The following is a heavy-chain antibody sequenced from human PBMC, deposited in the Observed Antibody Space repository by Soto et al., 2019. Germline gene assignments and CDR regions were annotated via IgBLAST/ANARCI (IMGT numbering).Heavy chain of an antibody. V-gene: IGHV4-59*08. Sequence: QVQLQQSGPGLVKPSETLSLTCTVSSGPSSSHNWGWIRQPPGRGLEWIGYVYDTGDTSYNPSLRWPVPLSADPTTNHLSLTLTSVTAADTAVYYCGRKGVGYLHGLVDVWGQGTTGSVSS. CDR3: GRKGVGYLHGLVDV. CDR2: VYDTGDT. D-gene: IGHD1-1*01. J-gene: IGHJ6*02. CDR1: SGPSSSHN.